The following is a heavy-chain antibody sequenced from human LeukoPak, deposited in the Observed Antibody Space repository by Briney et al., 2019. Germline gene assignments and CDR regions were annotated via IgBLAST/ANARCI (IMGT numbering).Heavy chain of an antibody. J-gene: IGHJ4*02. Sequence: SETLSLTCTVSGGSIRSYYWSWIRQPPGKGLEWIGYIYYSGGTNYNPSLKSRVTISVDTSKNQFSLKLSSVTAADTALYYCAREHSYGSGSYYIDYWGQGTLVTVSS. D-gene: IGHD3-10*01. CDR1: GGSIRSYY. CDR3: AREHSYGSGSYYIDY. CDR2: IYYSGGT. V-gene: IGHV4-59*01.